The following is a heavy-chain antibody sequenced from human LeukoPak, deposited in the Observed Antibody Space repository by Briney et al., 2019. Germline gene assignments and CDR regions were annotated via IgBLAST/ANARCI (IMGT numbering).Heavy chain of an antibody. CDR3: AGGRRDGYNAYYYMDV. J-gene: IGHJ6*03. D-gene: IGHD5-24*01. CDR1: GGSISSYY. CDR2: IYYSGST. V-gene: IGHV4-59*01. Sequence: PSETLSLTCTVSGGSISSYYWSWIRQPPGKGLEWIGYIYYSGSTNYNPSLKSRVTISVDTSKNQFSPKLSSVTAADTAVYYCAGGRRDGYNAYYYMDVWGKGNTVTVSS.